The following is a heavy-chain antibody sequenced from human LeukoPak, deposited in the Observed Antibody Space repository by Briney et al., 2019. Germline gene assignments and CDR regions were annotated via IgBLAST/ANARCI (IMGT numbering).Heavy chain of an antibody. CDR3: ARSRSVVVVAATRGGDLDY. D-gene: IGHD2-15*01. V-gene: IGHV1-46*01. Sequence: HRASVKVSCKASGYTFTGYYMHWVRQAPGQGLEWMGIINPSGGSTSYAQKFQGRVTMTRDTSTSTVYMELSSLRSEDTAVYYCARSRSVVVVAATRGGDLDYWGQGTLVTVSS. CDR2: INPSGGST. CDR1: GYTFTGYY. J-gene: IGHJ4*02.